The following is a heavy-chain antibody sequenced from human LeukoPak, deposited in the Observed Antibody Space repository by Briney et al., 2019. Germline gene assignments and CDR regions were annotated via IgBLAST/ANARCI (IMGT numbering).Heavy chain of an antibody. CDR3: ARGGYCGGDCYFYY. D-gene: IGHD2-21*02. Sequence: SETLSLTCAVYGGSFSGYYWSWIRQPAEKGLEWIGRIYTSGSTNSNPSLKSRVTISVDTSKNQFSLKLSSVTAADTAVYYCARGGYCGGDCYFYYWGQGTLVTVSS. V-gene: IGHV4-59*10. CDR1: GGSFSGYY. CDR2: IYTSGST. J-gene: IGHJ4*02.